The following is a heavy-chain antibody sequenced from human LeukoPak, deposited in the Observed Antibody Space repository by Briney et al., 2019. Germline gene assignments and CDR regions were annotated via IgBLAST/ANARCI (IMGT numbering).Heavy chain of an antibody. Sequence: SETLSLTCTVSGGSISSGSYYWSWIRQPAGKGLEWIGRIYTSGSTNYNPSLKSRVTISVDTSKNQFSLKLSSVTAADTAVYYCARVRFCSGGSCYSHYYYYMDVWGKGTTVTISS. D-gene: IGHD2-15*01. CDR1: GGSISSGSYY. V-gene: IGHV4-61*02. CDR3: ARVRFCSGGSCYSHYYYYMDV. CDR2: IYTSGST. J-gene: IGHJ6*03.